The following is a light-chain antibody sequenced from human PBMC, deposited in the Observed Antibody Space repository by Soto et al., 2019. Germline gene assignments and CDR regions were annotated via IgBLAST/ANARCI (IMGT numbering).Light chain of an antibody. J-gene: IGKJ4*01. CDR3: QQYNNWPLT. CDR2: GAS. Sequence: EVLMTQSPATLSVSLGDRATLSCRASQSVSSNLAWYQQKPGQAPRLLIYGASTRATGIPARFSGSGSGTEFTLTISSLQSEDFALYSCQQYNNWPLTFGGGTKVDIK. V-gene: IGKV3-15*01. CDR1: QSVSSN.